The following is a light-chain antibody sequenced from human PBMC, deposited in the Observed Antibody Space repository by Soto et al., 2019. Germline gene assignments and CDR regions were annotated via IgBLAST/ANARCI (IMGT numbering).Light chain of an antibody. V-gene: IGKV3-15*01. Sequence: EIVMTQSPATLSVSPGERATLSCRASQSVSSNLAWYQQTPGQAPRLLIYGASTRATGIPDMFSGSGSGTEFTLTISSLQSEDFAVYYCQQYNNWPPVTFGQGTKLEIK. CDR1: QSVSSN. J-gene: IGKJ2*01. CDR3: QQYNNWPPVT. CDR2: GAS.